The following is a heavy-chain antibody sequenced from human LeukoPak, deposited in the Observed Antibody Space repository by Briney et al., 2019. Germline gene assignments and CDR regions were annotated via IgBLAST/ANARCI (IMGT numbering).Heavy chain of an antibody. J-gene: IGHJ4*02. CDR3: AKEGDSSGYYVILCFFDY. Sequence: GGSLTLSCAASGFAFNNYAMSWVRQAPGRGLEWVSSIGSSGGSTYYADSVRGGFTMSRDNSKNTLYLQMNSLRAEDTAVYFCAKEGDSSGYYVILCFFDYWGQETLDTVSS. CDR1: GFAFNNYA. CDR2: IGSSGGST. D-gene: IGHD6-19*01. V-gene: IGHV3-23*01.